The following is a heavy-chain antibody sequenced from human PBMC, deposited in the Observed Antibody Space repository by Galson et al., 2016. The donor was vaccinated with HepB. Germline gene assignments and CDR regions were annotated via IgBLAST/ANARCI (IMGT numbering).Heavy chain of an antibody. J-gene: IGHJ3*02. CDR2: IHYSGSS. D-gene: IGHD3-16*01. CDR1: DDSISNYY. CDR3: ARWGPYSEKHAFDI. V-gene: IGHV4-59*01. Sequence: SETLSLTCTVSDDSISNYYWNWIRQPPGKGLEWIGYIHYSGSSKCNPPLKRRVPMSVDTSKNQSSLRLRSVPDADTAVYYCARWGPYSEKHAFDIWGQGTMVTVSS.